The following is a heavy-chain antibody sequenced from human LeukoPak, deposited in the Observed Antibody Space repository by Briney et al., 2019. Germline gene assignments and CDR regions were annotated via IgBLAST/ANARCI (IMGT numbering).Heavy chain of an antibody. CDR2: IIPIFGTA. Sequence: ASVKVSCKASGGTFSSYAISWVRQAPGQGLEWMGGIIPIFGTANYAQKFQGRVTITADESTSTAYMELSSLRSEDTAVYYCARDLCSSTSCYQAFDIWGQGTMVTVSS. D-gene: IGHD2-2*01. CDR3: ARDLCSSTSCYQAFDI. V-gene: IGHV1-69*13. CDR1: GGTFSSYA. J-gene: IGHJ3*02.